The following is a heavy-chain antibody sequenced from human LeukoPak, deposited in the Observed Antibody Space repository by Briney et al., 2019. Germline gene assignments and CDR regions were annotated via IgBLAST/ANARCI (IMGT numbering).Heavy chain of an antibody. CDR1: GGTFSSYA. V-gene: IGHV1-69*13. CDR2: IIPIFGTA. Sequence: ASVEVSCKASGGTFSSYAISWVRQAPGQGLEWMGGIIPIFGTANYAQKFQGRVTITADESTSTAYMELSSLRSEDTAVYYCARLGITGTTSYFDYWGQGTLVTVSS. D-gene: IGHD1-7*01. CDR3: ARLGITGTTSYFDY. J-gene: IGHJ4*02.